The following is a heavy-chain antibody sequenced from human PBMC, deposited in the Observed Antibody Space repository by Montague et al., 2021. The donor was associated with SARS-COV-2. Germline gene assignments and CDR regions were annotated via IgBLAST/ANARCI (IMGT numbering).Heavy chain of an antibody. V-gene: IGHV4-34*01. D-gene: IGHD2-15*01. J-gene: IGHJ6*02. CDR2: ISRGGGT. CDR1: GGSFSSY. Sequence: SETLSLTCDVYGGSFSSYWSWVRQPPGRGLEWVGQISRGGGTNYNPSLXSRVTISVDTSKNQVSLKLSSATAADTAVYYCASHCGGGRCYFGMDVWGQGTTVTVSS. CDR3: ASHCGGGRCYFGMDV.